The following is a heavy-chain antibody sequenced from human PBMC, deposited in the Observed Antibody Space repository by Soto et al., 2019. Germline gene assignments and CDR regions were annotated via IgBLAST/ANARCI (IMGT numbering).Heavy chain of an antibody. D-gene: IGHD6-25*01. CDR1: GFTFSNYA. Sequence: GGSLRLSCIASGFTFSNYAMSWVRQAPGKGLEWVSTISDNGANTFIGDSMKDHFDISRDNSKNTVFLHLSAVRAEDTAIYYCARAIGADFFDYWGQGTPVTVSS. V-gene: IGHV3-23*01. CDR2: ISDNGANT. J-gene: IGHJ4*02. CDR3: ARAIGADFFDY.